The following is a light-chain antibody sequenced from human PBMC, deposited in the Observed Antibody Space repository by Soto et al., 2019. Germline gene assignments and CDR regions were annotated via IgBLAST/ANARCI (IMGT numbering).Light chain of an antibody. Sequence: GDRVTITCRASQSISTWLAWYQQKPGKAPKLLIYDASSLESGVPSRFSGSGSGTDFTLTISCLQSEDFATYYCQQYYSYPLTFGPGTKVDIK. V-gene: IGKV1-5*01. CDR3: QQYYSYPLT. CDR1: QSISTW. CDR2: DAS. J-gene: IGKJ3*01.